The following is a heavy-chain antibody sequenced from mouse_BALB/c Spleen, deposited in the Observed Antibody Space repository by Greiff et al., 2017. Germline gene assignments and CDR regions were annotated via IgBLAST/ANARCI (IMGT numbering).Heavy chain of an antibody. J-gene: IGHJ1*01. Sequence: EVQVVESGAELVKPGASVKLSCTASGFNIKDTYMHWVKQRPEQGLEWIGRIDPANGNTKYDPKFQGKATITADTSSNTAYLQLSSLTSEDTAVYYCARSIHYYGYWYFDVWGAGTTVTVAS. V-gene: IGHV14-3*02. CDR1: GFNIKDTY. D-gene: IGHD1-2*01. CDR3: ARSIHYYGYWYFDV. CDR2: IDPANGNT.